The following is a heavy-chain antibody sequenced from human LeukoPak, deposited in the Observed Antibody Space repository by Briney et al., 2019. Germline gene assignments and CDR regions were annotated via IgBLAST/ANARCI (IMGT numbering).Heavy chain of an antibody. CDR2: ISSSSSHI. D-gene: IGHD4-17*01. J-gene: IGHJ6*02. CDR3: ARAGDYGDYGMDV. V-gene: IGHV3-21*01. Sequence: PGGSLRLSCAASGFAFNFYILNWVRQAPGKGLEWVSSISSSSSHIYYADSVRGRFTISRDNAKNSLYLQMNSLRGEDTALYYCARAGDYGDYGMDVWSQGTTVTVSS. CDR1: GFAFNFYI.